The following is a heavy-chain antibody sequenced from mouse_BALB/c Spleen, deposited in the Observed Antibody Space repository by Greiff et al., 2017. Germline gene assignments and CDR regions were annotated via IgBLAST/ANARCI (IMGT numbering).Heavy chain of an antibody. Sequence: VKLQESGPDLVAPSQSLSITCTVSGFSLTSYGVHWVRQPPGKGLEWLVVIWSDGSTTYNSALKSRLSISKDNSKSQVFLKMNSLQTDETAMYYCARGGTGGYAMDYWGQGTSVTVSS. D-gene: IGHD3-3*01. V-gene: IGHV2-6-2*01. CDR1: GFSLTSYG. CDR3: ARGGTGGYAMDY. CDR2: IWSDGST. J-gene: IGHJ4*01.